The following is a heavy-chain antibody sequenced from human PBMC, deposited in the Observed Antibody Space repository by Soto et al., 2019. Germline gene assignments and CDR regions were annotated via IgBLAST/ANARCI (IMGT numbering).Heavy chain of an antibody. Sequence: PGESRKFSCKGFGYSCNTYWIAWVRQMPVKGLEWMGIIYPGESDSRYSPSIQGQVTVSADKSMNTAYLQWSSLKASDTDIYYCARLDCSSTSCHTGSQYYFDYWGQGTQVT. V-gene: IGHV5-51*01. CDR2: IYPGESDS. J-gene: IGHJ4*02. CDR1: GYSCNTYW. D-gene: IGHD2-2*02. CDR3: ARLDCSSTSCHTGSQYYFDY.